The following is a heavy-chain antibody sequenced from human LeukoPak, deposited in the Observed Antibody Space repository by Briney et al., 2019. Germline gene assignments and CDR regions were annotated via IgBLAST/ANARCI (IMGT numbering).Heavy chain of an antibody. CDR2: ISGSSYYI. D-gene: IGHD4-17*01. J-gene: IGHJ4*02. V-gene: IGHV3-21*01. CDR1: GFTFSSYS. CDR3: ARGGAGYGDYFGRGYYFDY. Sequence: GGSLRLSCAASGFTFSSYSMNWVRQAPGKGLEWVSSISGSSYYIYYADSVKGRFTISRDNAKNSLYLQMNSLRAEDTAVYYCARGGAGYGDYFGRGYYFDYWGQGTLVTVSS.